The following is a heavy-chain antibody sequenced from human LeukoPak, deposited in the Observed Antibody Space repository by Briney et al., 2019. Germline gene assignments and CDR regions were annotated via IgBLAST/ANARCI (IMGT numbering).Heavy chain of an antibody. CDR2: IYHSGST. CDR1: GGSISSGGYS. V-gene: IGHV4-30-2*05. Sequence: SETLSLTCAVSGGSISSGGYSWSWIRQPPGKGLEWIGYIYHSGSTYYNPSLKSRVTISVDTSKNQFSLKLSSVTAADTAVYYCETLGGAFDIWGQGTMVTVSS. D-gene: IGHD2-15*01. CDR3: ETLGGAFDI. J-gene: IGHJ3*02.